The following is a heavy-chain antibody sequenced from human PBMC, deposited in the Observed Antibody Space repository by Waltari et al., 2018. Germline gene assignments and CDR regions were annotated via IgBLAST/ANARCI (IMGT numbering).Heavy chain of an antibody. CDR3: ARGGNCHSGSCYSSSIDF. V-gene: IGHV1-69*13. Sequence: QVQLVQSGAEVKKPGSSVKVSCKASGGTFSNYAISWVRQAPGQGLEWMGGFIPIFGTSDFAQKFQGRVTLTAVESTSTAYMELSSLRSEDTAVHYCARGGNCHSGSCYSSSIDFWGQGTLVTVSS. D-gene: IGHD2-15*01. CDR1: GGTFSNYA. CDR2: FIPIFGTS. J-gene: IGHJ4*02.